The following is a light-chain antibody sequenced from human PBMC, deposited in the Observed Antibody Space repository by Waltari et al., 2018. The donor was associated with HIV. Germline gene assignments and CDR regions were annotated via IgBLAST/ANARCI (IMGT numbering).Light chain of an antibody. CDR1: TSDVGGYKY. V-gene: IGLV2-14*01. J-gene: IGLJ2*01. Sequence: QSALTQPASVSGSPGQSITISCTGTTSDVGGYKYVSWYQQHPGKAPKVMIYEVINRPSGVSNLLSCSKSGNPASLTISWLQAEDEADYYCSSYSTATNVIFGGGTKLTVL. CDR2: EVI. CDR3: SSYSTATNVI.